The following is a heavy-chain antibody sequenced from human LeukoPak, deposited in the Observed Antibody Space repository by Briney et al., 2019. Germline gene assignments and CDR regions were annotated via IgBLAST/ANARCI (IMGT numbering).Heavy chain of an antibody. CDR3: TRDSPHWADFWSGYCFDY. CDR2: IRSKAYGGTT. Sequence: GGSLRLSCTASGFTFGDYAMSWFRQAPGKGLEWVGFIRSKAYGGTTEYAASVKGRFTISRDDSKSIAYLQMNSLKTEDTAVYYCTRDSPHWADFWSGYCFDYWGQGTLVTVSS. CDR1: GFTFGDYA. D-gene: IGHD3-3*01. V-gene: IGHV3-49*03. J-gene: IGHJ4*02.